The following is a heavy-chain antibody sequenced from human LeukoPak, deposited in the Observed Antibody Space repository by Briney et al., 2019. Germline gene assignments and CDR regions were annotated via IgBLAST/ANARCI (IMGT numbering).Heavy chain of an antibody. D-gene: IGHD3-22*01. V-gene: IGHV3-53*01. CDR1: GFTVSSNY. Sequence: PGGSLRLSCAASGFTVSSNYMSWVRQAPGKGLEWVSVIYSGGSTYYADSVKGRFTISRDNSKNTLYLQLNSLRAEDTAVYYCAKRYYSDSSGYLGSIDQWGQGTLVTVSS. J-gene: IGHJ4*02. CDR3: AKRYYSDSSGYLGSIDQ. CDR2: IYSGGST.